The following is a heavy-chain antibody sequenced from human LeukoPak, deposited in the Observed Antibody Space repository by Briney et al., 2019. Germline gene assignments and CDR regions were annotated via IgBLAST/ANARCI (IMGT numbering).Heavy chain of an antibody. CDR2: ISWNSGSI. J-gene: IGHJ4*02. Sequence: GGSLRLSCAASGFTFDDYAMHWVRQDPGKGLEWVSGISWNSGSIGYADSVKGRFTISRDNAKNSLYLQMNSLRAEDAALYYCAKDRSSGSYYNDLDYWGQGTLVTVSS. CDR3: AKDRSSGSYYNDLDY. D-gene: IGHD3-10*01. CDR1: GFTFDDYA. V-gene: IGHV3-9*01.